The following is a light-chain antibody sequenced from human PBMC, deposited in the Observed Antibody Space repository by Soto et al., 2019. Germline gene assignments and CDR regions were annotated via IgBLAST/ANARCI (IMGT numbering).Light chain of an antibody. CDR1: RSVNSRY. Sequence: ELVLTQSPGTLSLSPGDRATLSCRASRSVNSRYLAWYQQKPGQAPRLLIYRTSTRATGIPDRLSGSGSGTDLTLTISRLEPEDFAVYHCHQYGYSPNTFGQGTNLEIK. V-gene: IGKV3-20*01. CDR2: RTS. CDR3: HQYGYSPNT. J-gene: IGKJ2*01.